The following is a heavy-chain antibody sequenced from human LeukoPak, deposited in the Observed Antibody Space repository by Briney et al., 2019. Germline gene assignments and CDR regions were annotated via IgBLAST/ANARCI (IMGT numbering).Heavy chain of an antibody. V-gene: IGHV4-31*03. D-gene: IGHD3-9*01. J-gene: IGHJ6*04. CDR1: GGSISSGGYY. Sequence: SETLSLTCTVSGGSISSGGYYWSWIRQHPGKGLEWVGYIYYSGSTYYNPSLKSRVTISVDTSKNQFSLKLSSVTAADTAVYYCAREPQTGYKSPGEYYYGMDVWGKGTTVTVSS. CDR3: AREPQTGYKSPGEYYYGMDV. CDR2: IYYSGST.